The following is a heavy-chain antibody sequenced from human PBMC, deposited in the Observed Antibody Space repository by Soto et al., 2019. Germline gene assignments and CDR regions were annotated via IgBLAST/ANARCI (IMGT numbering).Heavy chain of an antibody. D-gene: IGHD5-12*01. CDR2: IDPKSGGT. Sequence: QLVQSGAEVKKPGASVRVSCKTSGPTFIAYYIHWVRQAPGQGLEWMGWIDPKSGGTTHEQKCLGGVTMTRDTSMNTAYMDLNRVTADDTAVYYCARVSVDVPEWGQGTLITVSS. CDR1: GPTFIAYY. J-gene: IGHJ4*02. V-gene: IGHV1-2*02. CDR3: ARVSVDVPE.